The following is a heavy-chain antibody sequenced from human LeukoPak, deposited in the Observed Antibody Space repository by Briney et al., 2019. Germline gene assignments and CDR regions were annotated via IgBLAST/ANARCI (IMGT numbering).Heavy chain of an antibody. Sequence: SLKVSCKTSGGTFNNSAISWVPQAPGEGLEWLAGIMPRIGTAGYAQKFQGRVTITKDESTRTVYLELTSLASDDTAVYYCARDVHGDYGSGWFDPWGQGTLVSVSS. D-gene: IGHD4-17*01. CDR1: GGTFNNSA. CDR3: ARDVHGDYGSGWFDP. V-gene: IGHV1-69*05. J-gene: IGHJ5*02. CDR2: IMPRIGTA.